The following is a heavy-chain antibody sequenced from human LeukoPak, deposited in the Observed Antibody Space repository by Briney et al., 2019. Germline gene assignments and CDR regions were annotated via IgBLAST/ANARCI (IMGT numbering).Heavy chain of an antibody. V-gene: IGHV3-49*03. J-gene: IGHJ4*02. CDR3: AKEQGRSYQLPDY. D-gene: IGHD2-2*01. Sequence: GGSLRLSCTASGFTFGDYAMSWFRQAPGKGLEWVGFIRSKAYGGTTEYAASVKGRFTISRDDSKSIAYLQMNSLRAEDTAVYYCAKEQGRSYQLPDYWGQGTLVTVSS. CDR1: GFTFGDYA. CDR2: IRSKAYGGTT.